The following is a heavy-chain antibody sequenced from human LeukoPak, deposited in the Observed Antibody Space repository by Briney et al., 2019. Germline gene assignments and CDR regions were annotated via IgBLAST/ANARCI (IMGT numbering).Heavy chain of an antibody. Sequence: PGGSLRLSCAASGFTFSSYSMNWVRQAPGKGLEWVSSISSSSSYIYYADSVKGRFTISRDNAKNSLYLQMNSLRAEDTAVYYCARDQGIAATSDYWGQGTLVTVSS. J-gene: IGHJ4*02. CDR1: GFTFSSYS. CDR2: ISSSSSYI. D-gene: IGHD6-13*01. CDR3: ARDQGIAATSDY. V-gene: IGHV3-21*01.